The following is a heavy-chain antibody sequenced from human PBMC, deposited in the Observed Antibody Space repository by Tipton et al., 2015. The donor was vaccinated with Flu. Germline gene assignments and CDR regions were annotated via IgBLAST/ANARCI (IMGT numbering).Heavy chain of an antibody. CDR1: GGSISGSHSY. D-gene: IGHD4-23*01. Sequence: TLSLTCNVSGGSISGSHSYWAWIRRPPGKGLEWIASIYSSRTTYYSPTVKNRASITVDTPKNFFSRKLNSVTSADTAVYYCARRTTLDTWFDPWGQGTPVTVSS. J-gene: IGHJ5*02. CDR2: IYSSRTT. V-gene: IGHV4-39*07. CDR3: ARRTTLDTWFDP.